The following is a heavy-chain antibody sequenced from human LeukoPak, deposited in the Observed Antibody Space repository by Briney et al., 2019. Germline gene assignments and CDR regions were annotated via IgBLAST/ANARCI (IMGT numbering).Heavy chain of an antibody. CDR1: GGTLSSYA. CDR2: IIPIFGTA. D-gene: IGHD6-6*01. J-gene: IGHJ4*02. Sequence: SSVKVSCKASGGTLSSYAISWVRQAPGQGLEWMGRIIPIFGTANYAQKFQGRVTITTDESTSTAYMELSSLRSEDTAVYYCARAREPGSYSSSSDYWGQGTLVTVSS. V-gene: IGHV1-69*05. CDR3: ARAREPGSYSSSSDY.